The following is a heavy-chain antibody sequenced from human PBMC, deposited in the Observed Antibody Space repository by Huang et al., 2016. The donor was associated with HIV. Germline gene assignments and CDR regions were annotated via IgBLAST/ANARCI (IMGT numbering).Heavy chain of an antibody. Sequence: QVQLVQSGAEVKKPGASVKVSCKESGYAFTSYYMHWVRQAPGQGLEWMGIINPRDGSTSYAQKFQGRVTTTRDTSTNTVFMELSSLRSEDTAVYYCARDRDFYDSSGYWGFNYFDYWGQGTLVTVSS. D-gene: IGHD3-22*01. CDR3: ARDRDFYDSSGYWGFNYFDY. J-gene: IGHJ4*02. CDR2: INPRDGST. V-gene: IGHV1-46*01. CDR1: GYAFTSYY.